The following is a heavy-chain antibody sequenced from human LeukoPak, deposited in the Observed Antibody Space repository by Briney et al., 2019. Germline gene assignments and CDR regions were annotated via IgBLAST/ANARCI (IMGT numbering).Heavy chain of an antibody. Sequence: VKVSCKASGGTFSSYAISWVRQAPGQGLEWMGGIIPIFGTANYAQKFQGRVTITTDDSTSTAYMELSSLRSEDTAVYYCASGASTYYYDSSGYTFDYWGQGTLVTVSS. D-gene: IGHD3-22*01. CDR1: GGTFSSYA. J-gene: IGHJ4*02. CDR3: ASGASTYYYDSSGYTFDY. V-gene: IGHV1-69*05. CDR2: IIPIFGTA.